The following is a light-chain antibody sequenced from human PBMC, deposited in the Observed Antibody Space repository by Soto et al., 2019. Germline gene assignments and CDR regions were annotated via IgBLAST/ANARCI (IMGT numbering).Light chain of an antibody. Sequence: NVLTQSPCTLSLSPGERATLSCRASQSVSSSYLAWYQQKPGQAPRLLIYDASSRATGIPDRFSGSGSGTDFTLTISRLEPEDFAVYFCQQYGSSPRTFGQGTKVDIK. J-gene: IGKJ1*01. CDR3: QQYGSSPRT. CDR1: QSVSSSY. CDR2: DAS. V-gene: IGKV3-20*01.